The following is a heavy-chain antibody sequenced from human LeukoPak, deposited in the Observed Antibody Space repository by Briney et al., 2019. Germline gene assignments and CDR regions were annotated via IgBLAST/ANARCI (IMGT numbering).Heavy chain of an antibody. D-gene: IGHD2-2*01. J-gene: IGHJ4*02. V-gene: IGHV3-21*01. CDR3: ARGEQVVTAATSHY. CDR1: GFTFSTYS. Sequence: GGSLRLSCAASGFTFSTYSMNWVRQAPGKGLEWVSSISSSSSFIYYADSVKGRFTISRDNAKNSLFLLMNSLRAEDTAVYYCARGEQVVTAATSHYWGQGTLVTVSS. CDR2: ISSSSSFI.